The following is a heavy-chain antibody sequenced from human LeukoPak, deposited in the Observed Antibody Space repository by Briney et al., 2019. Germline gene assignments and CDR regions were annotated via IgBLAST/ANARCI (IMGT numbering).Heavy chain of an antibody. Sequence: PSQTLSLTCTVSGGSISSGDYYWSWIRQPPGKGLEWIGYIYYTGRTYYNPSLKSRVTMSADASKNHFSLNLSSVTAADTAVYYCAREYYYGSGSFDWGQGTLVTVSS. V-gene: IGHV4-30-4*08. CDR2: IYYTGRT. CDR1: GGSISSGDYY. J-gene: IGHJ4*01. CDR3: AREYYYGSGSFD. D-gene: IGHD3-10*01.